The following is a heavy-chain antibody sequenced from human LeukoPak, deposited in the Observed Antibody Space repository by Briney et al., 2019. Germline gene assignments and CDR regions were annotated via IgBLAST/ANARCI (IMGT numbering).Heavy chain of an antibody. Sequence: SESLSLTCTIDGGSISSYYCGSIRQPRGKGLGWIGYIYYSGSTNYNPSLKSRVTISVDRSKNQFSLKLSSVTAADTAVYYCARGEDCGGDCYAFDIWGQGTMVTVSS. J-gene: IGHJ3*02. D-gene: IGHD2-21*02. V-gene: IGHV4-59*12. CDR1: GGSISSYY. CDR3: ARGEDCGGDCYAFDI. CDR2: IYYSGST.